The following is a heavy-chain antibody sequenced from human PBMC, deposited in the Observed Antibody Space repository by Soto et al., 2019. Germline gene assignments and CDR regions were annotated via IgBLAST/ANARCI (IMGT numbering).Heavy chain of an antibody. V-gene: IGHV1-69*06. J-gene: IGHJ4*02. D-gene: IGHD2-15*01. CDR3: AKEARAARSLDF. Sequence: SVKVSCKASRGTFSSVTVSWVRQAPGQGLEWMGGIVPVFGTANYAQKFQGRVTITADTSTRTAYMEVRSLKSEDTAFYYCAKEARAARSLDFWGQGTLVTVSS. CDR2: IVPVFGTA. CDR1: RGTFSSVT.